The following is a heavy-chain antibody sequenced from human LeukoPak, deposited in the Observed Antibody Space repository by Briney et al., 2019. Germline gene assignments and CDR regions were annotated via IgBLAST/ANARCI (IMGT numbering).Heavy chain of an antibody. CDR3: TKDRYCTYSRCPTDY. CDR2: INLDGSGQ. Sequence: PGGSLRLSCVASKFSFSSYWMSWLRHIPGKGLEWVANINLDGSGQYYVDSVKGRFTISRDNAKNSLYLQMNSLRAEDTALYYCTKDRYCTYSRCPTDYWGQGTLVTVSS. V-gene: IGHV3-7*03. D-gene: IGHD2-8*01. CDR1: KFSFSSYW. J-gene: IGHJ4*02.